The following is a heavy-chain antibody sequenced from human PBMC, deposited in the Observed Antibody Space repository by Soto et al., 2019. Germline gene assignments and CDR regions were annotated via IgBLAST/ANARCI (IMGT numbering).Heavy chain of an antibody. CDR2: MNPNSGDP. Sequence: QVQLVQSGAEVKKPGASVKVSCKASGYTFTTYDINWVRQATGQGLEWMGWMNPNSGDPGYAQKFRGRGTMPRNNSNSTAHMELSSVRSEATAVYYCGIDPATGGGLGYWGQGTLVTVSS. D-gene: IGHD3-16*01. J-gene: IGHJ4*02. CDR1: GYTFTTYD. V-gene: IGHV1-8*01. CDR3: GIDPATGGGLGY.